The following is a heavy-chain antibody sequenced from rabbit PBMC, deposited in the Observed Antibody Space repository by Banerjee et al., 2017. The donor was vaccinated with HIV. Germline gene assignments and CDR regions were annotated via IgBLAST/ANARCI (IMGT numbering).Heavy chain of an antibody. V-gene: IGHV1S45*01. D-gene: IGHD8-1*01. J-gene: IGHJ3*01. CDR3: ARDTGSSFSSYGMDL. CDR2: IAGSGSGFT. Sequence: QEQLVESGGDLVKPGASLTLTCTASGFSFSSSDYMCWVRQAPGKGLEWISCIAGSGSGFTYSATWAKGRFTISKTSSTTVTLQMTSLTVADTATYFCARDTGSSFSSYGMDLWGQGTLVTVS. CDR1: GFSFSSSDY.